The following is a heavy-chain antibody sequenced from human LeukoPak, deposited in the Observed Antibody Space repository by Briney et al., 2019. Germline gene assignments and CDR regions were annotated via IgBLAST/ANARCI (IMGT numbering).Heavy chain of an antibody. V-gene: IGHV3-48*01. CDR1: GFTFSSYS. D-gene: IGHD4/OR15-4a*01. CDR3: ARDDYSDSPTYYNGMDV. CDR2: ISSSSSTI. J-gene: IGHJ6*02. Sequence: PGGSLRLSCAASGFTFSSYSMNWVRQAPGKGLEWVSYISSSSSTIYYADSVKGRFTISRDNAKSSLYLQMNSLRAEDTAVYFCARDDYSDSPTYYNGMDVWGQGTTVTVSS.